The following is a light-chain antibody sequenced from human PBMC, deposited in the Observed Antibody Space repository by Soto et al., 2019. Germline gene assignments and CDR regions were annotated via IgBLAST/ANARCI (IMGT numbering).Light chain of an antibody. CDR1: QSVSRNY. Sequence: EIVLTQSPATLSLSPGERATLSCGASQSVSRNYVAWYQQKPGLAPSLVMYAASTRATGIPDRFSGSGSGTDFTLTISRLEPEEFAVYFCQQYDRSPFTFGPGTKVDI. V-gene: IGKV3D-20*01. CDR2: AAS. CDR3: QQYDRSPFT. J-gene: IGKJ3*01.